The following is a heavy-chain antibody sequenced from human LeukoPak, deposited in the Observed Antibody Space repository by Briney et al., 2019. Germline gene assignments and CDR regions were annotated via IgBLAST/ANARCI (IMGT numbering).Heavy chain of an antibody. Sequence: GGSLRLSCAASGFTFSSYWMHWVRQAPGKGLEWVAVISYDGSNKYYADSVKGRFTISRDNSKNTLYLQMNSLRAEDTAVYYCAHMGVIAFDIWGQGTMVTVSS. V-gene: IGHV3-30*03. CDR1: GFTFSSYW. J-gene: IGHJ3*02. CDR3: AHMGVIAFDI. D-gene: IGHD3-16*02. CDR2: ISYDGSNK.